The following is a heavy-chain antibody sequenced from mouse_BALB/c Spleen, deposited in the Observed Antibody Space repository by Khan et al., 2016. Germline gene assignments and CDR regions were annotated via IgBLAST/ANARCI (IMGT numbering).Heavy chain of an antibody. CDR3: ARGHYYYGSSYYFDY. CDR1: GFTFTDYY. Sequence: EVELVESGGGLVQPGGSLRLSCATSGFTFTDYYMSWVRQPPGKALEWLGFIRNKANGYTTEYSASVKGRFTISRDNSQSILYLQMNTLRAEYSATYYCARGHYYYGSSYYFDYWGQGTTLTVSS. V-gene: IGHV7-3*02. CDR2: IRNKANGYTT. J-gene: IGHJ2*01. D-gene: IGHD1-1*01.